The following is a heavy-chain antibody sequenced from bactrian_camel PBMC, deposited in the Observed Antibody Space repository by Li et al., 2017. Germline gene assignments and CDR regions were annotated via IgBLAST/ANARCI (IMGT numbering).Heavy chain of an antibody. V-gene: IGHV3S25*01. Sequence: QLVESGGGSVQAGGSLRLSCALSGDTYNNYCFAWFRQAPDKERQGVATFYVGNGSTYYTDSGKGRFTTSQDNAKNTVYLQMSSLKPEDTAVYSCAAAPWASCSSSPHDPRDYIHWGQGTQFTVS. J-gene: IGHJ4*01. CDR2: FYVGNGST. CDR3: AAAPWASCSSSPHDPRDYIH. D-gene: IGHD4*01. CDR1: GDTYNNYC.